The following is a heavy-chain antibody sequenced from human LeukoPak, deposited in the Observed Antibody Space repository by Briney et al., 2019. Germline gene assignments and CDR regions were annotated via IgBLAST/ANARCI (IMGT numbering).Heavy chain of an antibody. Sequence: EPGRSLRLSCAASGFTFSSFGMNWVRQAPGKGLEWVSYISSSGSIIYYADSVKGRFTISRDNAKRSLFLQMNSLRVEDTAVYYCARTMWGFDYWGQGTLVTVSS. D-gene: IGHD7-27*01. CDR2: ISSSGSII. CDR3: ARTMWGFDY. V-gene: IGHV3-48*04. CDR1: GFTFSSFG. J-gene: IGHJ4*02.